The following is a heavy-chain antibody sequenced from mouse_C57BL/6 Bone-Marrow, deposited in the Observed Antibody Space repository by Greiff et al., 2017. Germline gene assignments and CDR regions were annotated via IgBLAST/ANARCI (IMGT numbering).Heavy chain of an antibody. CDR2: IDPSDSYT. D-gene: IGHD2-2*01. CDR3: ARERLSGDCDV. V-gene: IGHV1-69*01. J-gene: IGHJ1*01. CDR1: GYTFTSYW. Sequence: VQLQQPGAELVMPGASVKLSCKASGYTFTSYWMHWVKQRPGQGLEWIGEIDPSDSYTNYNQKFKGKSTLTVDKSSSTAYMQLSSLTYEDSAVYYCARERLSGDCDVWGSGTTGTVSS.